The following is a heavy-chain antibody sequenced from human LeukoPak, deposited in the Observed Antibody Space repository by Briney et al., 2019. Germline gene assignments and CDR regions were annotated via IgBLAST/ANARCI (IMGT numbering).Heavy chain of an antibody. D-gene: IGHD5-12*01. CDR2: ISYDGSNK. J-gene: IGHJ4*02. CDR1: GFTFSGYG. V-gene: IGHV3-30*18. Sequence: RGSLRLSCAASGFTFSGYGMHWVRQAPGKGLEWVAVISYDGSNKYYADSVKGRFTISRDNSKNTLYLQMNSLRAEDTAVYYCAKDRENSGYDGVDYWGQGTLVTVSS. CDR3: AKDRENSGYDGVDY.